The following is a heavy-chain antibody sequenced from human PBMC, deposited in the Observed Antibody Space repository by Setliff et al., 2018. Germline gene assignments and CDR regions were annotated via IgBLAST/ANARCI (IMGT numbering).Heavy chain of an antibody. Sequence: ASVKVSCKASGYTFIDYGMSWVRQAPGQSLEWMGWINTHTGNTKYSQKFQGRVTITRDTSASTAYMELSSLRSEDTAVYYCARDRYYNSWSGTSITAPHDAFDIWGQGTMVTVSS. V-gene: IGHV1-3*04. J-gene: IGHJ3*02. CDR1: GYTFIDYG. CDR2: INTHTGNT. D-gene: IGHD3-3*01. CDR3: ARDRYYNSWSGTSITAPHDAFDI.